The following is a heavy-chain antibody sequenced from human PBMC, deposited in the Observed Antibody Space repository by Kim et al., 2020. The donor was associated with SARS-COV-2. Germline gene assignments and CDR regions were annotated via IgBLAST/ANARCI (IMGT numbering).Heavy chain of an antibody. V-gene: IGHV4-34*01. CDR3: ARTPDYYGSGSYDY. Sequence: PSLKRRVTVSVDTAKNQVSLKLSSVTAADTAVDYCARTPDYYGSGSYDYWGQGTLVTVSS. J-gene: IGHJ4*02. D-gene: IGHD3-10*01.